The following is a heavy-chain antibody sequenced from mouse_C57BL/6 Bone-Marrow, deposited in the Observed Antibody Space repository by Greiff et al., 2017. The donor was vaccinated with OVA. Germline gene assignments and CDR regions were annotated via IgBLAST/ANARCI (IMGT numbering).Heavy chain of an antibody. D-gene: IGHD2-3*01. CDR2: IYPGDGDT. V-gene: IGHV1-80*01. CDR3: ARWGWLLQGRDY. Sequence: VQVVESGAELVKPGASVKISCKASGYAFSSYWMNWVKQRPGKGLEWIGQIYPGDGDTNYNGKFKGKATLTADKSSSTAYMQLSSLTSEDSAVYFCARWGWLLQGRDYWGQGTSVTVSS. CDR1: GYAFSSYW. J-gene: IGHJ4*01.